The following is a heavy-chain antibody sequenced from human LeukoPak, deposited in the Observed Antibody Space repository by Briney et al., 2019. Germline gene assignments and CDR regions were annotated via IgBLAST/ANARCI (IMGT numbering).Heavy chain of an antibody. CDR2: INPNSGGT. CDR3: ARDRGGYKDY. V-gene: IGHV1-2*06. CDR1: GYTFTGYY. D-gene: IGHD5-18*01. J-gene: IGHJ4*02. Sequence: ASVKVSCKASGYTFTGYYMHWVRQAPGQGLEWMGRINPNSGGTNYAQKFQGRVTMTRDTSISTAYMELSRLSSDDPAVYYRARDRGGYKDYWGQGPLVTVSS.